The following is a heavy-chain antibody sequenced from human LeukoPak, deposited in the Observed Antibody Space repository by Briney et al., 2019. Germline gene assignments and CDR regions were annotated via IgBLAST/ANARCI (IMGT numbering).Heavy chain of an antibody. V-gene: IGHV2-5*01. J-gene: IGHJ5*02. CDR2: IYWNDDK. D-gene: IGHD3-3*01. Sequence: ESGPTLVNPTQTLTLTCTFSGFSLGTSGVGVGWIRQPPGKALEWLALIYWNDDKRYSRSLKSRLTITKDTSKNQVVLTMTNMDPADTATYYCPHSFTAIFGVVPPFDPWGQGTLVTVSS. CDR3: PHSFTAIFGVVPPFDP. CDR1: GFSLGTSGVG.